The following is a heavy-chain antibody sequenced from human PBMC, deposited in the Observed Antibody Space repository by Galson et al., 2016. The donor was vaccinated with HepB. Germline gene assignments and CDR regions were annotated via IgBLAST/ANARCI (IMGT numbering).Heavy chain of an antibody. V-gene: IGHV3-30-3*01. D-gene: IGHD6-19*01. Sequence: SLRLSCAASGFNFSSHAMNWVRQAPGKGLEWLAIVSYDGSMKYYAHSVKGRFTISRDNSKNTLYLQMNSLRAEDTAVYYCARERPDIAVAAFDYWGQGTLVTVSS. J-gene: IGHJ4*02. CDR2: VSYDGSMK. CDR3: ARERPDIAVAAFDY. CDR1: GFNFSSHA.